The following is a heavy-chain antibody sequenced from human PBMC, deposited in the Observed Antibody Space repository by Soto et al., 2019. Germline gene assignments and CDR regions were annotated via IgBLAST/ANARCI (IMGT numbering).Heavy chain of an antibody. Sequence: ASVKVSCKASGYTFTGYYFHWVRQAPGQGLEWMGWINPNSGGTNYAQKFQGRVTMTRDTSINTVYMELSGLRSDDTAVYFCARERDIDTTRIFDFWGQGTLVTVS. V-gene: IGHV1-2*02. D-gene: IGHD1-1*01. CDR3: ARERDIDTTRIFDF. CDR2: INPNSGGT. J-gene: IGHJ4*02. CDR1: GYTFTGYY.